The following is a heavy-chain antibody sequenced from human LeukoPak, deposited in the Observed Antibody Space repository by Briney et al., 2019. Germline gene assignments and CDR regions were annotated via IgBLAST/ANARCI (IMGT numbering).Heavy chain of an antibody. CDR3: TTFIVGVKFDP. V-gene: IGHV1-46*01. J-gene: IGHJ5*02. CDR2: INPSGGST. CDR1: GYTFTSYY. D-gene: IGHD1-26*01. Sequence: ASVKVSCKASGYTFTSYYMHWVRQAPGQGLEWMGIINPSGGSTSYAQKFQGRVTMTRNTSINTAYMELSSLRPEDTAIYYCTTFIVGVKFDPWGQGTLVTVSS.